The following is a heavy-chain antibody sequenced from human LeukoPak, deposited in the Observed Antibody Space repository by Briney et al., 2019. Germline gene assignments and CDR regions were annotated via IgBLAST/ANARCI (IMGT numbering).Heavy chain of an antibody. J-gene: IGHJ4*02. D-gene: IGHD1-1*01. CDR2: IYYSGRT. V-gene: IGHV4-39*01. CDR1: GGSISSSSDF. CDR3: ARHRWDGTFNFDY. Sequence: PSETLSLTCTVSGGSISSSSDFWGWIRQPPGKGLERIGSIYYSGRTYNNPSLKSRVTISVDTSKNQFSLKLSSVTAADTAVYYCARHRWDGTFNFDYWGQGTLVPVSS.